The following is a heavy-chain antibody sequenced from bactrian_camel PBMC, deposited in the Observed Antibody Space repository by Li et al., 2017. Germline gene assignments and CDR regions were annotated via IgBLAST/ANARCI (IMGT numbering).Heavy chain of an antibody. V-gene: IGHV3S1*01. CDR2: VYIDGGST. D-gene: IGHD5*01. Sequence: QLVESGGGSVQAEGSLRLSCAASGITYRRYCMAWFRQAPGKEREGVALVYIDGGSTYYADSVKGRFTISKDNAKNTLYLQMTSLNSEDTAIYHCAADAISCSRAATTGLGYEYWGQGTQVTVS. CDR3: AADAISCSRAATTGLGYEY. J-gene: IGHJ4*01. CDR1: GITYRRYC.